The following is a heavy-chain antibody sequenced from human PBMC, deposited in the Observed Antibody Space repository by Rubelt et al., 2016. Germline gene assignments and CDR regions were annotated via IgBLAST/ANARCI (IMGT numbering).Heavy chain of an antibody. CDR1: GGSISSSSYY. J-gene: IGHJ5*02. CDR2: IYYSGST. V-gene: IGHV4-39*01. CDR3: AIEEYSSSSTYNWFDP. Sequence: QLQLQESGPGLVKPSETLSLTCTVSGGSISSSSYYWGWIRQPPGKGLEWIGSIYYSGSTYYNPSLKSRVTISVDTSKNQFSLKLSSVTAADTAVYYCAIEEYSSSSTYNWFDPWGQGTLVTVSS. D-gene: IGHD6-6*01.